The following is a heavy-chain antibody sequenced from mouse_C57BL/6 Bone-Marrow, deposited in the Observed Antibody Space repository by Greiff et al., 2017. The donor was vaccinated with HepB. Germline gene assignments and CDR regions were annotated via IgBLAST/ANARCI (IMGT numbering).Heavy chain of an antibody. D-gene: IGHD2-5*01. V-gene: IGHV1-69*01. CDR2: IDPSDSYT. Sequence: QVQLQQPGAELVMPGASVKLSCKASGYTFTSYWMHWVKQRPGQGLEWIGEIDPSDSYTNYNQKFKCKSTLTVDKSSSTAYMQLSSLTSEDSAVYYCAGYSNYPFDYWGQGTTLTVSS. J-gene: IGHJ2*01. CDR1: GYTFTSYW. CDR3: AGYSNYPFDY.